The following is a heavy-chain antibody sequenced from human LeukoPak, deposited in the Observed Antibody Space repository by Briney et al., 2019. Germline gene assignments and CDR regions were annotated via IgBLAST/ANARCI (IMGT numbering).Heavy chain of an antibody. D-gene: IGHD3-22*01. Sequence: GGSLRLSCVASGFTFTRYVMSWVRQAPGKGLEWVSGVSESGSNRYYADSVKGRFSISRDNSKNMLYLQMGSLRAEDTATYYCANRHDSSGYFFNYWGQGTLVTVSS. CDR3: ANRHDSSGYFFNY. CDR2: VSESGSNR. J-gene: IGHJ4*02. V-gene: IGHV3-23*01. CDR1: GFTFTRYV.